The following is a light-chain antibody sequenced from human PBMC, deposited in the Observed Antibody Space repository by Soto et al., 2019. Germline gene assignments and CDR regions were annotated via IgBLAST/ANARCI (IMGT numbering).Light chain of an antibody. CDR1: SSDVGSYNY. CDR2: DVT. V-gene: IGLV2-11*01. CDR3: CSYAAGDSFK. Sequence: QSALTQPRSVSGSPGQSVTISCTGTSSDVGSYNYVSWHQQHPGKAPKLVIYDVTQRPSGVPDRFSASKSGITASLTISGLQAEDEAYYYCCSYAAGDSFKFGGGTKLTVL. J-gene: IGLJ2*01.